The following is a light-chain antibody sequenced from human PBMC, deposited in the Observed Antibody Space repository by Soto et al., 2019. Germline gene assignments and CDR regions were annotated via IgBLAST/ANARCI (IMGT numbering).Light chain of an antibody. CDR1: QSVTNT. J-gene: IGKJ5*01. CDR2: DAS. V-gene: IGKV3-11*01. CDR3: QQRSNWIT. Sequence: IVMTQSAATLSGSPGERVTISCRASQSVTNTLAWYQHKPGQAPRLLIYDASNRATGIPARFSGSGSGTDFTLTISSLEPEDFAVYYCQQRSNWITFGQGTRLEIK.